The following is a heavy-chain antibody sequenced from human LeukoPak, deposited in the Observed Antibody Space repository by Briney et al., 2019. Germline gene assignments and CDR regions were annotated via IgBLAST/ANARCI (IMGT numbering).Heavy chain of an antibody. CDR2: IYTSGST. CDR3: AKDRHAPGRYCSSTICFPFDP. D-gene: IGHD2-2*01. CDR1: GGSISSYY. J-gene: IGHJ5*02. Sequence: SETLSLTCTVSGGSISSYYWSWIRQPAGKGLEWIGRIYTSGSTNYNPSLKSRVTMSVDTSKNQFSLKLSSVTAADMAVYYCAKDRHAPGRYCSSTICFPFDPWGQGTLVTVSS. V-gene: IGHV4-4*07.